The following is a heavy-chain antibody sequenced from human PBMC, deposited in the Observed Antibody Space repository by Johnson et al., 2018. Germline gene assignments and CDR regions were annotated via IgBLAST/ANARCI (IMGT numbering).Heavy chain of an antibody. CDR2: IYYSGST. V-gene: IGHV4-39*02. J-gene: IGHJ6*02. Sequence: QVQLQESGPGLVKPSETLSLSCTVSGGSISSRSYYWGWIRQSPGKGLEWIGSIYYSGSTYQNPSHKSRVTLSVDTSKNQFSLKLNTVTAADTAVYYCARETYDFWSGSYTYYGMDVRCQGTTVTVSS. CDR3: ARETYDFWSGSYTYYGMDV. CDR1: GGSISSRSYY. D-gene: IGHD3-3*01.